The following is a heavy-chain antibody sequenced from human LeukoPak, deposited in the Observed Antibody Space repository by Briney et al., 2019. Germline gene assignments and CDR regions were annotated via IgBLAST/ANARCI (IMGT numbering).Heavy chain of an antibody. CDR1: GGTFSSYA. Sequence: ASVKVSCKASGGTFSSYAICWVRQAPGQGLEWMGIINPSGGSTSYAQKFQGRVTMTRDTSTSTVYMELSSLRSEDTAVYYCARDCTIFGVVPSNWFDPWGQGTLVTVSS. D-gene: IGHD3-3*01. J-gene: IGHJ5*02. CDR3: ARDCTIFGVVPSNWFDP. V-gene: IGHV1-46*01. CDR2: INPSGGST.